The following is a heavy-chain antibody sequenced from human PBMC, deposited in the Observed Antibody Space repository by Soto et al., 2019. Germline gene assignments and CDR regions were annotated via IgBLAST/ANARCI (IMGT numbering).Heavy chain of an antibody. Sequence: WVLRLSCAASVFTFSSYGMHWVRQAPGKGLEWVAVISYDGSNKYYADSVKGRFTISRDNSKNTLYLQTNSLRAEDTAVYYCAKGGITGTLRNWFDPWGQGTLVTVSS. J-gene: IGHJ5*02. D-gene: IGHD1-20*01. CDR3: AKGGITGTLRNWFDP. CDR1: VFTFSSYG. V-gene: IGHV3-30*18. CDR2: ISYDGSNK.